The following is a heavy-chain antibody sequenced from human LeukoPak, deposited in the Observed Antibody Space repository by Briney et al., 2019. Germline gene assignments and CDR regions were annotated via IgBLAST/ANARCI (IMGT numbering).Heavy chain of an antibody. CDR1: GYTLTELS. CDR3: ATMVRGVDDASDI. J-gene: IGHJ3*02. CDR2: FDPEDGET. V-gene: IGHV1-24*01. Sequence: GASVKVSCKVSGYTLTELSMHWVRQAPGKGLEWMGGFDPEDGETIYAQRFQGRVTMTEDTSTDTAYMELSSLRSEDTAVYYCATMVRGVDDASDIWGQGTMVTVSS. D-gene: IGHD3-10*01.